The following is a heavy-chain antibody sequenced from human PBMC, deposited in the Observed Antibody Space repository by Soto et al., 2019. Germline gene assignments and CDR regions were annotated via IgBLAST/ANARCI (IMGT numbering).Heavy chain of an antibody. CDR1: GFSFGLHW. Sequence: PGGSLRLSCAASGFSFGLHWMSWVRQPPGKGLEWVASIREDGSGEFYVDSVKGRFTISRDNAKNSLYLQMSSLRGEDTAVYYCASVHAGYWGQGTLVTVSS. CDR3: ASVHAGY. D-gene: IGHD1-1*01. V-gene: IGHV3-7*03. CDR2: IREDGSGE. J-gene: IGHJ4*02.